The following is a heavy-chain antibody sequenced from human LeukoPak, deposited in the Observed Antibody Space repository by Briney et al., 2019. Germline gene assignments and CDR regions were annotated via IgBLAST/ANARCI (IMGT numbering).Heavy chain of an antibody. V-gene: IGHV1-24*01. Sequence: GASVKVSCKVSGYTLTELSMHWVRQAPGKGLEWMGGFDPEDGETIYAQKFQGRVTMTEDTSTGTAYMELSSLRSEDTAVYYCATIYGDYVRAFDIWGQGTMVTVSS. CDR3: ATIYGDYVRAFDI. CDR1: GYTLTELS. CDR2: FDPEDGET. J-gene: IGHJ3*02. D-gene: IGHD4-17*01.